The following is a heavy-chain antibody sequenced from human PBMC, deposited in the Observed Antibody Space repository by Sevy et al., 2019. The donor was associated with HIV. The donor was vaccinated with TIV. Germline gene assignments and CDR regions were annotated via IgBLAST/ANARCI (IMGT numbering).Heavy chain of an antibody. D-gene: IGHD1-26*01. CDR2: TYYNGHI. V-gene: IGHV4-59*08. CDR1: GDSITSLY. CDR3: AGENAWGRGYS. Sequence: SETLSLTCTVSGDSITSLYWNWIRQPPGKGLEWIANTYYNGHINNNPSLKSRVTLSLDTSKNQFSLRLSSGTAADTAMYYCAGENAWGRGYSWGQGTLVTVSS. J-gene: IGHJ4*02.